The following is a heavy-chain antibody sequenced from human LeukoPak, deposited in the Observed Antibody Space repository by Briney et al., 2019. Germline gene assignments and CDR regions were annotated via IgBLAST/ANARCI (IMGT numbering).Heavy chain of an antibody. CDR1: GGSISSYY. D-gene: IGHD3-16*01. CDR3: ARDAMIDDAFDI. J-gene: IGHJ3*02. V-gene: IGHV4-59*12. CDR2: IYYSGST. Sequence: SETLSLTCTVSGGSISSYYWSWIRQPPGKGLEWIGYIYYSGSTDYNPSLKSRVTISVDTSKNQFSLKLSSVTAADTAVYYCARDAMIDDAFDIWGQGTMVTVSS.